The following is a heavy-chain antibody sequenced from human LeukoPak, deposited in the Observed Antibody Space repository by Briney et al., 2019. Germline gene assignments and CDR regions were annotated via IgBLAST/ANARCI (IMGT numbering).Heavy chain of an antibody. D-gene: IGHD3-10*01. CDR2: ISASSAYM. V-gene: IGHV3-21*01. CDR1: GFTFSSYA. J-gene: IGHJ4*02. Sequence: GGSLRLSCAASGFTFSSYAMNWVRQAPGKGLEWVSSISASSAYMYYAASVKGRHTISRDNAKNSLYLQMNSLRAEDTAVYYCARDFSETLGVWGQGTLVTASS. CDR3: ARDFSETLGV.